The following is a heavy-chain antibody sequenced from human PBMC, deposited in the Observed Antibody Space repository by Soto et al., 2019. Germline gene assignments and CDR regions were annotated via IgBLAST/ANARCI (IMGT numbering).Heavy chain of an antibody. CDR2: IIPIFGTA. J-gene: IGHJ5*02. D-gene: IGHD5-18*01. V-gene: IGHV1-69*12. CDR3: ARTNTAMVTGWFDP. CDR1: GGTFSSYA. Sequence: QVQLVQSGAEVKKPGSSEKLSCKASGGTFSSYAISWVLQAPGQGLEWMGGIIPIFGTANYAQKFQGRVTITADESTSTAYMELSSLRSEDTAVYYCARTNTAMVTGWFDPWGQGTLVTVSS.